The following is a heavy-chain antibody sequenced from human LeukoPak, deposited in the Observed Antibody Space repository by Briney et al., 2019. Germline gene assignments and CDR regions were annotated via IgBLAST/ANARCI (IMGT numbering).Heavy chain of an antibody. CDR2: ISSSGSTI. V-gene: IGHV3-11*04. D-gene: IGHD4-11*01. J-gene: IGHJ4*02. CDR3: AQASRTIVNDTQIDD. Sequence: GGSLRLSCAASGFTFSDYYMSWIRQAPGKGLEWVSYISSSGSTIYYADSVKGRFTISRDNSKNTLYLQMNSLRAEDTAVYYCAQASRTIVNDTQIDDWGQGTLVTVSS. CDR1: GFTFSDYY.